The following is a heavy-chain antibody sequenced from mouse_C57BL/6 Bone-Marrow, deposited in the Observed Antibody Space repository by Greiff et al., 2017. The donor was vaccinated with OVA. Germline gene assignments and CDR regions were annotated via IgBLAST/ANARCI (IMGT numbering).Heavy chain of an antibody. J-gene: IGHJ4*01. D-gene: IGHD1-1*01. CDR2: IYPEDGVT. Sequence: EVQLQQSGAELVKPGASVKLSCTASGFTITGYYMHWVKQRPEHGLEWIGRIYPEDGVTKYDQKFKGKATLTADKSSNTAYMQLSSLTSEDTAVYYCAYTVAARGDYWGQGTSVTVSS. CDR3: AYTVAARGDY. CDR1: GFTITGYY. V-gene: IGHV14-2*01.